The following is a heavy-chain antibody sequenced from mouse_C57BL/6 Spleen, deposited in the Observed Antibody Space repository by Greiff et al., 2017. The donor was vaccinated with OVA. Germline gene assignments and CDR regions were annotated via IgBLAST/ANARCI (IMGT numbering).Heavy chain of an antibody. CDR2: IDPETGGT. CDR1: GYTFTDYE. CDR3: TNDYGSSSFAY. D-gene: IGHD1-1*01. Sequence: QVQLKQSGAELVRPGASVTLSCKASGYTFTDYEMHWVKQTPVHGLEWIGAIDPETGGTAYNQKFKGKAILTADKSSSTAYMELRSLTSEDSAVYYCTNDYGSSSFAYWGQGTLVTVSA. V-gene: IGHV1-15*01. J-gene: IGHJ3*01.